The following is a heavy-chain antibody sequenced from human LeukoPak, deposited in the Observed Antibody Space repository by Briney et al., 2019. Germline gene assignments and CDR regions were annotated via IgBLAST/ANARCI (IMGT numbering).Heavy chain of an antibody. Sequence: QTGGSLRLSCAASRFTFSSYAMSWVRQAPGKGLEWVSAISGSGGSTYYADSVKGRFTISRDNSKNTLYLQMNSLRAEDTAVYYCAKGEYQLLFAFDIWGQGTMVTVSS. CDR1: RFTFSSYA. CDR2: ISGSGGST. V-gene: IGHV3-23*01. J-gene: IGHJ3*02. CDR3: AKGEYQLLFAFDI. D-gene: IGHD2-2*01.